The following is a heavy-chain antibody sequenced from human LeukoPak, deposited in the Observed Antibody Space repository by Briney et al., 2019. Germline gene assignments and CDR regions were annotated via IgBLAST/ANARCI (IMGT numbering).Heavy chain of an antibody. Sequence: SETLSLTCTASGGSISSYYWSWIRQPPGKGLEWIGYIYYSGSTNYNPSLKSRVTISVDTSKNQFSLKLSSVTAADTAVYYCARLGLGGSYSPFDYWGQGTLVTVSS. V-gene: IGHV4-59*08. CDR2: IYYSGST. CDR3: ARLGLGGSYSPFDY. J-gene: IGHJ4*02. D-gene: IGHD1-26*01. CDR1: GGSISSYY.